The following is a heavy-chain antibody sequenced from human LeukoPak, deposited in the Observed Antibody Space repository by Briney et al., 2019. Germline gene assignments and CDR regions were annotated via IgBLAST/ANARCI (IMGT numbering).Heavy chain of an antibody. CDR1: GFTFSSYA. CDR3: AKDQGSSGWSFDY. D-gene: IGHD6-19*01. V-gene: IGHV3-23*01. J-gene: IGHJ4*02. Sequence: GGSLRLSCAASGFTFSSYAMSWVRQAPGKGLEWVSAISGSGGSTYYADSVKGRFTISGDNSKNTLYLQMNSLRAEDTAVYYCAKDQGSSGWSFDYWGQGTLVTVSS. CDR2: ISGSGGST.